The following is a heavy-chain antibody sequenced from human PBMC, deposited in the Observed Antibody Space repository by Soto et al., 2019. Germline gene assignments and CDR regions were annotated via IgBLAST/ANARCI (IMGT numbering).Heavy chain of an antibody. CDR2: IYYSGST. CDR3: ARTEAYYDILTGYSSNWFDP. D-gene: IGHD3-9*01. J-gene: IGHJ5*02. Sequence: PSETLSLTCTVSGGSISRYYWSWIRQSPGKGLEWIGYIYYSGSTNYNPSLRSRVTISVDTSKNQFSLKLSSVTAADTAVYYCARTEAYYDILTGYSSNWFDPWGQGTLVTVSS. CDR1: GGSISRYY. V-gene: IGHV4-59*01.